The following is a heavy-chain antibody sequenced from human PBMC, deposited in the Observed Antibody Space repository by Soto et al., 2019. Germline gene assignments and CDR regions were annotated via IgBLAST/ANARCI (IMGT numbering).Heavy chain of an antibody. Sequence: QVQLVQSGAEVKKPGSSVKVSCKASGGTFSSYTISWVRQAPGQGLEWMGRIIPILGIANYAQKFQGRVTITAGKSTSTAYMELISLRSEDTAVYYCARGAFGYRPDYYYYYMEVWGKGTTVTVSS. CDR3: ARGAFGYRPDYYYYYMEV. D-gene: IGHD6-25*01. V-gene: IGHV1-69*02. CDR1: GGTFSSYT. J-gene: IGHJ6*03. CDR2: IIPILGIA.